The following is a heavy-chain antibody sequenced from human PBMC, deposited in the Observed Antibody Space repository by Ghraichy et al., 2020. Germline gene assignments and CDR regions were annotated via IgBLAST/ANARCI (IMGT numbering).Heavy chain of an antibody. CDR2: INHSGST. CDR1: GGSFSGYY. CDR3: ARGRLGSHWFDP. D-gene: IGHD3-16*01. V-gene: IGHV4-34*01. Sequence: SETLSLTCAVYGGSFSGYYWSWIRQPPGKGLEWIGEINHSGSTNYNPSLKSRVTISVDTSKNQFSLKLSSVTAADTAVYYCARGRLGSHWFDPWGQGTLVTVSS. J-gene: IGHJ5*02.